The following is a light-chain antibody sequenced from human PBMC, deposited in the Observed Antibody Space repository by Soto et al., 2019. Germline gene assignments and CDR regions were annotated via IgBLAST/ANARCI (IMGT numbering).Light chain of an antibody. V-gene: IGKV3-15*01. CDR1: QSVSTN. CDR3: QEYNDWPLFT. J-gene: IGKJ3*01. CDR2: GAS. Sequence: EIVMTQSPATLSVSLGDRATLSCRASQSVSTNLAWYQQKPGQAPRLLIYGASTRATGIPARFSGSGSGTEFTLTISSLQSEDFTIYYCQEYNDWPLFTFGPGTRVDIK.